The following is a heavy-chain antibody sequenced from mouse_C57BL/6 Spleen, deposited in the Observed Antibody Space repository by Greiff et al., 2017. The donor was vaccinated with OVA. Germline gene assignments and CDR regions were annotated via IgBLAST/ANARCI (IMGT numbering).Heavy chain of an antibody. CDR2: IWSGGST. CDR1: GFSLTSYG. J-gene: IGHJ2*01. V-gene: IGHV2-2*01. CDR3: ATYYYGSTYYFDY. D-gene: IGHD1-1*01. Sequence: VKLMESGPGLVQPSQSLSITCTVSGFSLTSYGVHWVRQSPGKGLEWLGVIWSGGSTDYNAAFISRLSISKDNSKSQVFFKMNSLQADDTAIYYCATYYYGSTYYFDYWGQGTTLTVSS.